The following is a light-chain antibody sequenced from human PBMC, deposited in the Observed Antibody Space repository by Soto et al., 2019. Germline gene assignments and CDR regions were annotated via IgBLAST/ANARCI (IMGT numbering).Light chain of an antibody. J-gene: IGKJ1*01. Sequence: DIVMTQSPDSLAVSLGERATINCKSSQSVVYSSNNKEYSGWYQQKPGQPPKLLIYWASTRESGVPDRFSGSGSGTDFTLTISSLQAEDVAVYYCQQYYTIPRTFGQGTKVEIK. CDR1: QSVVYSSNNKEY. CDR3: QQYYTIPRT. CDR2: WAS. V-gene: IGKV4-1*01.